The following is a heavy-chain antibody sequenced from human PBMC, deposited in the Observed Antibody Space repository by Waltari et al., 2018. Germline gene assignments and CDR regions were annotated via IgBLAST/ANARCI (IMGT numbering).Heavy chain of an antibody. CDR3: ARDDSYGQFMRFDF. CDR1: GLTVSRNY. J-gene: IGHJ4*02. V-gene: IGHV3-53*01. Sequence: EVQLVESGGGLIQPGGSLRLPCEASGLTVSRNYMSWVRQAPVKGLEWLSAIYSGGNTFYADSVKGRFNISRDNSKNTLYLQMNSLRVDDTAVYYCARDDSYGQFMRFDFWGQGTVVTVSS. D-gene: IGHD5-18*01. CDR2: IYSGGNT.